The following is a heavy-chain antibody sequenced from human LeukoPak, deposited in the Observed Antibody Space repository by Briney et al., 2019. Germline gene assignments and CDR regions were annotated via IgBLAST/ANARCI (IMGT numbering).Heavy chain of an antibody. Sequence: GGSLRLSCAASGFTFSSYAMSWVRQAPGRGLEWVSAISGSGGSTYYADSVKGRFTISRDNSKNTLYLQMNSLRAEDTAVYYCAKLSLAVAIVHPDYWGQGTLVTVSS. J-gene: IGHJ4*02. V-gene: IGHV3-23*01. CDR1: GFTFSSYA. CDR3: AKLSLAVAIVHPDY. CDR2: ISGSGGST. D-gene: IGHD6-19*01.